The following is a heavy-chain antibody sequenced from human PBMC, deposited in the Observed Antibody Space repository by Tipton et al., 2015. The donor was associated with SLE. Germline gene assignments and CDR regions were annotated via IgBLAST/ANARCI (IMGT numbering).Heavy chain of an antibody. CDR3: ARRGGGDPRFLRTYYGLDV. D-gene: IGHD2-21*02. CDR1: RGSISGYY. Sequence: LRLSCTVSRGSISGYYWGWIRQPPGKGLEWIGSVYYTGNTDYNPSLKSRVTMSLDTSTNQISLRLTSVSAADTAVYYCARRGGGDPRFLRTYYGLDVWGQGTTVTVSS. V-gene: IGHV4-59*08. CDR2: VYYTGNT. J-gene: IGHJ6*02.